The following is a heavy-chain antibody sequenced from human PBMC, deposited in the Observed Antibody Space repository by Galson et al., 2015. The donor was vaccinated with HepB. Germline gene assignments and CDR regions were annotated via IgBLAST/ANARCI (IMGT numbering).Heavy chain of an antibody. CDR2: ISYDGSNK. CDR3: AKGSSPYQLLSTGHELLEWFSS. CDR1: GFTFSSYG. J-gene: IGHJ4*02. Sequence: SLRLSCAASGFTFSSYGMHWVRQAPGKGLEWVAVISYDGSNKYYADSVKGRFTISRDNSKNTLYLQMNSLRAEDTAVYYCAKGSSPYQLLSTGHELLEWFSSWGQGTLVTVSS. D-gene: IGHD2-2*01. V-gene: IGHV3-30*18.